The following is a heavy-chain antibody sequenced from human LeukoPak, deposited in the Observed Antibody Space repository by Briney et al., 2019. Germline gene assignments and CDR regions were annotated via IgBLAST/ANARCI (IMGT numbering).Heavy chain of an antibody. D-gene: IGHD4/OR15-4a*01. CDR1: GFTFSSYA. CDR3: ARDGASPGPLRPFDP. CDR2: ISCDGSNK. J-gene: IGHJ5*02. Sequence: GGSLRLSCAASGFTFSSYAMHWVRQAPGKGLERVAVISCDGSNKYYADSVKGRFTISRDNSKNTLYLQMNSLRAEDTAVYYCARDGASPGPLRPFDPWGQGTLVTVSS. V-gene: IGHV3-30-3*01.